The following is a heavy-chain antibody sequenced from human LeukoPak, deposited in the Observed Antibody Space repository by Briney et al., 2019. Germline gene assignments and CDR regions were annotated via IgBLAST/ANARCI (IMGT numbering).Heavy chain of an antibody. V-gene: IGHV3-66*01. CDR3: ASKLTSGY. Sequence: GSLRLSCVVSGFTVTSNYMSWVRQAPGKGLEWVSVIYSGGTTNYADSVKGRFTVYRDNSKNTLYLQMSSLRAEDTAVYYCASKLTSGYWGQGTLVTVSS. D-gene: IGHD4-17*01. J-gene: IGHJ4*02. CDR1: GFTVTSNY. CDR2: IYSGGTT.